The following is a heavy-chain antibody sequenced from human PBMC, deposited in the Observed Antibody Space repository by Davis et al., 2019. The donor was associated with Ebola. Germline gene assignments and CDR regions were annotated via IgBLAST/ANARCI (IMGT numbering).Heavy chain of an antibody. Sequence: MPSETLSLTCAVYGGSFSGYYWNWFRQPPGKGLEWIGEINHSGSTNYNPSLKSRVTISVDTSKNQFSLKLSSVTAADTAVYYCARERYSTGWYRGMDVWGQGTTVTVSS. D-gene: IGHD6-19*01. J-gene: IGHJ6*02. V-gene: IGHV4-34*01. CDR3: ARERYSTGWYRGMDV. CDR1: GGSFSGYY. CDR2: INHSGST.